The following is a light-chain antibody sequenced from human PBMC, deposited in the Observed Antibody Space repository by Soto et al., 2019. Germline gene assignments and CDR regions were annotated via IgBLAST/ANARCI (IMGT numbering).Light chain of an antibody. V-gene: IGLV2-14*01. J-gene: IGLJ1*01. Sequence: QSALTQPVSVSGSPGQSITISCTGTSSDVGTYNYVSWYQQHPGKAPKVMIYEVSNRPSGVSNRFSGSKSGNTASLTISGLQAEDEADYYCSSYTSSSTYVFGTGTKVTVL. CDR3: SSYTSSSTYV. CDR2: EVS. CDR1: SSDVGTYNY.